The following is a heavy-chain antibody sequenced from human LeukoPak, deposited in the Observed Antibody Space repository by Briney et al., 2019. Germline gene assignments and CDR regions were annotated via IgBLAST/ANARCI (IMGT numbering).Heavy chain of an antibody. CDR3: ARVGINPGDYYYSGMDV. CDR1: GGSISSSNW. CDR2: IEHSGSF. J-gene: IGHJ6*02. V-gene: IGHV4-4*02. Sequence: SETLSLTCDVSGGSISSSNWWSWVRQSPEEGLEWLAEIEHSGSFNRNPSLKSRVTISVDKSKNQFSLNLTSVTAADTAVYYCARVGINPGDYYYSGMDVWGQGTTVTVSS. D-gene: IGHD1-14*01.